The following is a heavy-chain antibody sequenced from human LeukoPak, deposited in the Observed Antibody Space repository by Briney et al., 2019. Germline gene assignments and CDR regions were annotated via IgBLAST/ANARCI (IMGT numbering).Heavy chain of an antibody. Sequence: GGSLRLSRAASGFTVSSNYMSWVRQAPGKGLEWVSVIYSGGSTYYADSVKGRFTISRDNSKNTLYLQMNSLRAEDTAVYYCARDSHYYDSSGYYGDAFDIWGQGTMVTVSS. CDR3: ARDSHYYDSSGYYGDAFDI. D-gene: IGHD3-22*01. J-gene: IGHJ3*02. CDR2: IYSGGST. CDR1: GFTVSSNY. V-gene: IGHV3-66*01.